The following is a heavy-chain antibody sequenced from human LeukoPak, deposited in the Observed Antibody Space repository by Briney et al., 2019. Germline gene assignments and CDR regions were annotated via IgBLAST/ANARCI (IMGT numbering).Heavy chain of an antibody. CDR1: GFTYDDYA. J-gene: IGHJ4*02. Sequence: PGGSLRLSCAAYGFTYDDYAMHWVRQAPGKDLEWVSGISWNSGSIGYADSVKGRFTISRDNAKNSLYLQMNSLRAEDTALYYCAKGLYSSGWYYDFDYWGQGTLVTVSS. D-gene: IGHD6-19*01. CDR2: ISWNSGSI. CDR3: AKGLYSSGWYYDFDY. V-gene: IGHV3-9*01.